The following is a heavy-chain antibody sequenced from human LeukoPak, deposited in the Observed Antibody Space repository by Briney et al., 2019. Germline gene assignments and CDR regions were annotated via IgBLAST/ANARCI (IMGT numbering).Heavy chain of an antibody. CDR2: INHGGST. V-gene: IGHV4-34*01. CDR1: GGSSSDYF. J-gene: IGHJ5*02. Sequence: SETLSLTCAVYGGSSSDYFWSWIRQPPGKGLEWIGEINHGGSTNYNPSLKSRITISVDTSKNQFSLKLSSMTAADTAVYYCARHRAYGSGSYYNDRGFDPWGQGTLVTVSS. CDR3: ARHRAYGSGSYYNDRGFDP. D-gene: IGHD3-10*01.